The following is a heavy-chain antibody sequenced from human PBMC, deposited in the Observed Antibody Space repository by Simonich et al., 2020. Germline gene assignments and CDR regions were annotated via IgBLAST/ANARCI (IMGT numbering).Heavy chain of an antibody. D-gene: IGHD6-13*01. CDR3: ARVGYSNYYYYGMDV. CDR2: IYHRGST. V-gene: IGHV4-38-2*02. CDR1: GYSFSSGYY. J-gene: IGHJ6*02. Sequence: QVQLQESGPGLVKPSETLSLTCPVSGYSFSSGYYWGWIRQPPGKGLEGIGGIYHRGSTSYTPPLKSRVTISVDTSKNQFSLKLSSVTAADTAVYYCARVGYSNYYYYGMDVWGQGTTVTVSS.